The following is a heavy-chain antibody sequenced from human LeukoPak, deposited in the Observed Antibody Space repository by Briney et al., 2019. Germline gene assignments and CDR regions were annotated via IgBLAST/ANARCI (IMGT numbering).Heavy chain of an antibody. V-gene: IGHV3-21*01. J-gene: IGHJ5*02. CDR2: ISSSSSYI. Sequence: GGSLRLSCATSGFTCSSYSMNWVRQAPGKGLEWVSSISSSSSYIYYADSVKGRFTISRDNAKNSLYLQMNSLRAEDTAVYYCARDGYAVRGESFDPWGQGTLVTVSS. CDR1: GFTCSSYS. D-gene: IGHD3-16*01. CDR3: ARDGYAVRGESFDP.